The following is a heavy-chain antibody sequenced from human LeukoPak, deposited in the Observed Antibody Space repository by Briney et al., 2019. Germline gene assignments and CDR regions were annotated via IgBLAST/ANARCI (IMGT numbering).Heavy chain of an antibody. CDR1: GFTFSSYV. CDR3: ARGNVWKTIPMVRGVSRARWFDP. Sequence: GSLRLSCASSGFTFSSYVMSWVRQAPGKGLEGVGDINHRGSTNYNPSLKSRVTISVDTSKNQFSLKLSSVNAADTAVSFCARGNVWKTIPMVRGVSRARWFDPWGQGTLVTVSS. CDR2: INHRGST. D-gene: IGHD3-10*01. J-gene: IGHJ5*02. V-gene: IGHV4-34*01.